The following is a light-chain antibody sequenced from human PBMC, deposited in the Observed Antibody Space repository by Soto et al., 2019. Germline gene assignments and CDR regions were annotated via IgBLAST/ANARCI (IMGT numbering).Light chain of an antibody. J-gene: IGKJ1*01. CDR2: GAS. CDR3: QQYGSSQT. CDR1: QSVSSSY. Sequence: EILLTQSPGTLSLSPGERATPSCRASQSVSSSYLAWYQQKPGKAPRLLIYGASSRATGIPDRFSGSGSGTDFTLTIRRLEPEDFAVYYCQQYGSSQTFGQGTKVDIK. V-gene: IGKV3-20*01.